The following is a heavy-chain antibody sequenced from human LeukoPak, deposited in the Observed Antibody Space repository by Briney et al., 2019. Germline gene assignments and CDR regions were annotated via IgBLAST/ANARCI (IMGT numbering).Heavy chain of an antibody. J-gene: IGHJ4*02. Sequence: ASVKVSCKASGYTFTSYGISWVRQAPGQGLEWMGWISAYNGNTNYAQKLQGRVTMTTDTSTSTAYMELRSLRSDDTAVYYCARDTVGIVATISQFDYWGQGTLVTVSS. CDR2: ISAYNGNT. CDR3: ARDTVGIVATISQFDY. V-gene: IGHV1-18*04. D-gene: IGHD5-12*01. CDR1: GYTFTSYG.